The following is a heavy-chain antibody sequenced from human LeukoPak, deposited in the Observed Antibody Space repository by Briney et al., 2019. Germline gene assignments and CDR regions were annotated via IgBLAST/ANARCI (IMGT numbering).Heavy chain of an antibody. CDR3: RGVIRFPLPSPTGGGNY. V-gene: IGHV4-59*08. CDR2: VYSSGST. D-gene: IGHD1-26*01. CDR1: GGAISSSY. Sequence: SETLSLTCTVSGGAISSSYWSWIRQPPGKGLEWIAYVYSSGSTNYNPSLKSRVSISLDTSKNQFSLKLSSVTAADTAVYYCRGVIRFPLPSPTGGGNYWGQGTLVTVSS. J-gene: IGHJ4*02.